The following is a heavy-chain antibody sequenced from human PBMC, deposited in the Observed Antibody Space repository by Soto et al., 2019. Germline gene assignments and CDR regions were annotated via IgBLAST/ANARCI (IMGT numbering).Heavy chain of an antibody. CDR1: GFSFSEYA. CDR3: ARARYILLSAFDI. CDR2: ISTNGGST. D-gene: IGHD2-21*01. V-gene: IGHV3-64*01. J-gene: IGHJ3*02. Sequence: GGSLRLSCAASGFSFSEYAMHWVRQAPGKGLEYVSAISTNGGSTYYANSVKGRFTISRDNSKNTLYLQMGSLRAEDMAVYYCARARYILLSAFDIWGQGTMVTVSS.